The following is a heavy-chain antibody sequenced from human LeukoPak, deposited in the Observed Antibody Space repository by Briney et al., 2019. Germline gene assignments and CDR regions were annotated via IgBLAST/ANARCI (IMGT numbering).Heavy chain of an antibody. CDR1: GIIMTKYW. Sequence: PGGSLRLSCAASGIIMTKYWMTWVRQVPGKGLEWVATIKQDGSEKYYVDSVKGRFTISRDNAKSSLSLQMNSLRAEDTAVYYCARAPYSSSWSFDYWGQGTLVTVSS. J-gene: IGHJ4*02. D-gene: IGHD6-13*01. V-gene: IGHV3-7*01. CDR3: ARAPYSSSWSFDY. CDR2: IKQDGSEK.